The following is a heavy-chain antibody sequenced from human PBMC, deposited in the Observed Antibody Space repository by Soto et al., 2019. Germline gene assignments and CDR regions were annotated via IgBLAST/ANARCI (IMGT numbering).Heavy chain of an antibody. CDR1: GGSLSSYY. D-gene: IGHD6-19*01. CDR3: ARAHTSGWYVIDS. Sequence: RSETLSLTCTLSGGSLSSYYWTWIRQPPGKGLEWIGYIYSSGSTNYNPSLKSRVTMSVDVYKNQFSLKLSSVTTADTAVFFCARAHTSGWYVIDSWGHGTSVTISS. CDR2: IYSSGST. V-gene: IGHV4-59*01. J-gene: IGHJ5*01.